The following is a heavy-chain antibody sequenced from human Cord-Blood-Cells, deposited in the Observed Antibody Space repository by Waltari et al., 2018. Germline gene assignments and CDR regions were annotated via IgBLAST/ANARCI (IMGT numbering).Heavy chain of an antibody. CDR3: ARESYCSSTSCYGGYYYYGMDV. J-gene: IGHJ6*02. CDR1: GGTFSSYT. V-gene: IGHV1-69*08. CDR2: IIPILGIA. D-gene: IGHD2-2*01. Sequence: QVQLVQSGAEVKKPGSSVKVSCKASGGTFSSYTISWVRQAPGQGLEWMGRIIPILGIANYAQKFQGRVTITADKSTSTAYMELSSLRSEDTAVYYCARESYCSSTSCYGGYYYYGMDVWGQGTTVTVSS.